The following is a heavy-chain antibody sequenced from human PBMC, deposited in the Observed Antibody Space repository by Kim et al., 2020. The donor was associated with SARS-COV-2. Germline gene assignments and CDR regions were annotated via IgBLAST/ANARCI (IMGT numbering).Heavy chain of an antibody. Sequence: KGRFTISRDNSKNTLYLQMNSLRAEDTAVYYWAKVIGDLMRYYYYYGMDVWGQGTTVTVSS. J-gene: IGHJ6*02. CDR3: AKVIGDLMRYYYYYGMDV. V-gene: IGHV3-33*06. D-gene: IGHD3-16*01.